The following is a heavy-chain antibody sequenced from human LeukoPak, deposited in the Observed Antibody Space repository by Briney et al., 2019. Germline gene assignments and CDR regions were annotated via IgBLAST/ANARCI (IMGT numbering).Heavy chain of an antibody. J-gene: IGHJ5*02. D-gene: IGHD6-19*01. Sequence: SETLSLTCTVSGGSISSYYWSWIRQPPGKGLEWIGYIYYSGSTNYNPSLKSRVTISVDTSKNQFSLKLSSVTAADTAVYYCARGGGIAVAGLLNWFDPWGQGTLVTVSS. CDR1: GGSISSYY. CDR3: ARGGGIAVAGLLNWFDP. V-gene: IGHV4-59*01. CDR2: IYYSGST.